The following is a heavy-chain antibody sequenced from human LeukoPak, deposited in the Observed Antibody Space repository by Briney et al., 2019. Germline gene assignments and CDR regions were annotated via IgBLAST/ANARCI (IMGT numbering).Heavy chain of an antibody. CDR1: GYSFTSYW. V-gene: IGHV5-51*01. Sequence: GESLKISCKGSGYSFTSYWIGWVRQMPGKGLEWMGIIYPGDSDTRYSPSFQGQVTISADKSISTAYLQWSSLKASDTAMYYRARHSKTYCGGDCYDYFDYWGQGTLVTVSS. CDR2: IYPGDSDT. D-gene: IGHD2-21*02. J-gene: IGHJ4*02. CDR3: ARHSKTYCGGDCYDYFDY.